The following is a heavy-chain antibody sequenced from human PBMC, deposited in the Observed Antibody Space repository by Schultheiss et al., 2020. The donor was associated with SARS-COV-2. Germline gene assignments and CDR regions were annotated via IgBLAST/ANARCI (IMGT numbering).Heavy chain of an antibody. J-gene: IGHJ3*02. V-gene: IGHV4-39*01. CDR1: GGSISSSSYY. Sequence: SQTLSLTCTVSGGSISSSSYYWGWIRQPPGKGLEWIGSIYYSGSTYYNPSLKSRVTISVDTSKNQFSLKLSSVTAADTAVYYCATVITTRFDIWGHGTMVTVSS. D-gene: IGHD3-22*01. CDR3: ATVITTRFDI. CDR2: IYYSGST.